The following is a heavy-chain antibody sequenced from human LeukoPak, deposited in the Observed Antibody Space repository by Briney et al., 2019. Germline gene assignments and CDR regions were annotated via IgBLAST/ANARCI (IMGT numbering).Heavy chain of an antibody. CDR3: ARDGDYYYYMDV. V-gene: IGHV4-59*01. J-gene: IGHJ6*03. D-gene: IGHD3-10*01. CDR1: GGSISSYY. CDR2: IYYSGST. Sequence: SETLSLTCTVSGGSISSYYWSWIRQPPGKGLEWIGYIYYSGSTNYNPSLKSRVTISVDTSKNQFSLKLSSVTAADTAVYYCARDGDYYYYMDVWGKGTTVTVSS.